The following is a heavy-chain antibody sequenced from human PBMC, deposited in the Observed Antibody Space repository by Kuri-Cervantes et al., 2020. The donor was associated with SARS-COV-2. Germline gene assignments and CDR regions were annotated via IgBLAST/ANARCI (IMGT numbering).Heavy chain of an antibody. CDR1: GGTFSSYA. Sequence: SVKVSCKASGGTFSSYAISWVRQAPGQGLEWGGGIITIFGTANYAQKFQGRVTITADKSTSTAYMELSSLRSEDTAVYYCASSPGGGLYYYYYGMDVWGQGTTVTDSS. CDR2: IITIFGTA. CDR3: ASSPGGGLYYYYYGMDV. V-gene: IGHV1-69*06. D-gene: IGHD3-10*01. J-gene: IGHJ6*02.